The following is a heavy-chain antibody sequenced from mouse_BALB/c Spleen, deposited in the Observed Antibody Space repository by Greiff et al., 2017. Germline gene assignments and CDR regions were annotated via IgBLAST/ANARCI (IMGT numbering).Heavy chain of an antibody. CDR1: GYSITSDYA. CDR2: ISYSGST. V-gene: IGHV3-2*02. Sequence: EVKLMESGPGLVKPSQSLSLTCTVTGYSITSDYAWNWIRQFPGNKLEWMGYISYSGSTSYNPSLKSRISITRDTSKNQFFLQLNSVTTEDTATYYCASYGNYGAYWGQGTLVTVSA. D-gene: IGHD2-1*01. J-gene: IGHJ3*01. CDR3: ASYGNYGAY.